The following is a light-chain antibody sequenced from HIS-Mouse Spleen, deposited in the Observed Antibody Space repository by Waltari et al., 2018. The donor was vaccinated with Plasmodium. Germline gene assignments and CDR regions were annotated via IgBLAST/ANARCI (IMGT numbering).Light chain of an antibody. V-gene: IGKV3-15*01. CDR2: GAS. CDR3: QQYNNWPRGT. Sequence: EIVMTQSPATLSVSPGERATLSCRASQRFSSNLAWYQQKPGQAPRLLIYGASTRATGIPARFSGSGSGTEFTLTISSMQSEDFAVYYCQQYNNWPRGTFGQGTKVEIK. J-gene: IGKJ1*01. CDR1: QRFSSN.